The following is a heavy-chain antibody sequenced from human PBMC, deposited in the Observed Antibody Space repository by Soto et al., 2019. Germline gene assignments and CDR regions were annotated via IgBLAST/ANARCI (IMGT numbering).Heavy chain of an antibody. V-gene: IGHV3-23*01. Sequence: GGSLRLSCAASGFTFSSYAMSWVRQAPGKGLEWVSAISGSGGSTYYADSVKGRFTISRDNSKNTLYLQMNSLRAEDTAVYYCAKDRLRRGISGTLFDYWGQGTLVTVS. J-gene: IGHJ4*02. CDR2: ISGSGGST. D-gene: IGHD1-26*01. CDR3: AKDRLRRGISGTLFDY. CDR1: GFTFSSYA.